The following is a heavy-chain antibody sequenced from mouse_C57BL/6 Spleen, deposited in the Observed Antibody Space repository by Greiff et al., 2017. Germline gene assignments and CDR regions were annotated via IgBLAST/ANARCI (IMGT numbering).Heavy chain of an antibody. CDR2: IDPEDGET. J-gene: IGHJ2*01. D-gene: IGHD1-1*01. CDR1: GFNIKDYY. CDR3: AFYYYGGSSVYFDY. Sequence: VQLKESGAELVKPGASVKLSCTASGFNIKDYYMHWVKQRTEQGLEWIGRIDPEDGETKYAPKFQGKATITADTSSNTAYLQLSSLTSEDTAVYYGAFYYYGGSSVYFDYWGQGTTLTVSS. V-gene: IGHV14-2*01.